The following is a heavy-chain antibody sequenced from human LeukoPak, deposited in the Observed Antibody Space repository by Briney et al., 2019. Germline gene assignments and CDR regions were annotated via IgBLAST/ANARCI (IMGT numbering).Heavy chain of an antibody. CDR1: GYTFTSYY. CDR3: ARGQFLRYFDWLTL. J-gene: IGHJ5*02. V-gene: IGHV1-46*01. D-gene: IGHD3-9*01. Sequence: ASVKLSCKASGYTFTSYYLHWVRQAPGQGLEWVGIINSSGRSTSYAQKFQGRVTITRDTSTSTVYMELSSLRSEDTAVYYCARGQFLRYFDWLTLWGQGTLVTVSS. CDR2: INSSGRST.